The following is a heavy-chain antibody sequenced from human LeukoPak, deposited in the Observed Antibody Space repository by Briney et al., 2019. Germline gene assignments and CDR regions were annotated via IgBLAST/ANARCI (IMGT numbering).Heavy chain of an antibody. Sequence: SETLSLTCAVYGGSFSGYYWSWIRQPLGKGLEWIGEINHSGSTNYNPSLKSRVTISVDTSKNQFSLKLSSVTAADTAVYYCARMVPYDSSGYYSWFDPWGQGTLVTVSS. J-gene: IGHJ5*02. CDR3: ARMVPYDSSGYYSWFDP. V-gene: IGHV4-34*01. D-gene: IGHD3-22*01. CDR1: GGSFSGYY. CDR2: INHSGST.